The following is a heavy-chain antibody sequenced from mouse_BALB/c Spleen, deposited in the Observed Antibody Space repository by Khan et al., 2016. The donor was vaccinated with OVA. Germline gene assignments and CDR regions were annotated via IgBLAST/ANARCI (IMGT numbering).Heavy chain of an antibody. CDR1: AYTFTSYT. V-gene: IGHV1-4*02. CDR3: ARWFAMDY. Sequence: QVRLQQSAADLARPGASVKMSCKASAYTFTSYTMHWVKQRPGQGLEWIGYINPSSGYTEYNQKFKDKTTLTADKSSSTAYMQLSSLTSEDSAVYYCARWFAMDYWGQGTSVTVSS. D-gene: IGHD2-2*01. CDR2: INPSSGYT. J-gene: IGHJ4*01.